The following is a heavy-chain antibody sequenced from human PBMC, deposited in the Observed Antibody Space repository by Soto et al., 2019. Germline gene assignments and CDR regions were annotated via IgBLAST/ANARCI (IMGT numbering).Heavy chain of an antibody. J-gene: IGHJ5*02. CDR2: INHSGST. D-gene: IGHD3-3*01. Sequence: SETLSLTCAVYGGSFSGYYWSWTRQPPGKGLEWIGEINHSGSTNYNPSLKSRVTISVDTSKNQFSLNLSSVTTADTAIYYCARMRFGEVPYWFDPWGQGILVTVSA. V-gene: IGHV4-34*01. CDR1: GGSFSGYY. CDR3: ARMRFGEVPYWFDP.